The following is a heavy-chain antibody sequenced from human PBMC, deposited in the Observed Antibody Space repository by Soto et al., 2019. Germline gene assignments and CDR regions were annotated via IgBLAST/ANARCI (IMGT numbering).Heavy chain of an antibody. D-gene: IGHD3-3*01. Sequence: VKVSCKASGYTFTSYGISWVRQAPGQGLEWMGWISAYNGNTNYAQKLQGRVTMTTDTSTSTAYMELRSLRSDDTAVYYCARVYYDFWSGYYTGIYYFDYWGQGTLVTVSS. V-gene: IGHV1-18*01. CDR3: ARVYYDFWSGYYTGIYYFDY. J-gene: IGHJ4*02. CDR1: GYTFTSYG. CDR2: ISAYNGNT.